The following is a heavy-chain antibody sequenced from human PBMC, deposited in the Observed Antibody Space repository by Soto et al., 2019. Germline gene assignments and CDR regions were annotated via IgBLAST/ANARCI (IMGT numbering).Heavy chain of an antibody. Sequence: GGSLRLSCAASGFTFSSYSMNWVRQAPGKGLEWVSYISSSSSTIYYADSVKGRFTIPRDNAKNSLYLQMNSLRDEDTAVYYCARDPYSSGWSAEYFQHWGQGTLVTVSS. V-gene: IGHV3-48*02. J-gene: IGHJ1*01. CDR2: ISSSSSTI. D-gene: IGHD6-19*01. CDR1: GFTFSSYS. CDR3: ARDPYSSGWSAEYFQH.